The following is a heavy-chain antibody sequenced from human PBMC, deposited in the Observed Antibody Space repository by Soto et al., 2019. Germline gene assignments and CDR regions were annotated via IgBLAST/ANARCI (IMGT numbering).Heavy chain of an antibody. J-gene: IGHJ4*02. V-gene: IGHV3-23*01. CDR1: RFIFRDYA. CDR3: ARDVGGFYAMFDY. CDR2: ISTGSVNT. Sequence: PGGSLRLSCAASRFIFRDYAMSWVRQTPGKGLEWVSTISTGSVNTHYADSIEGRFTISRDDSKNTLYLQMNSLRAEDTALSYCARDVGGFYAMFDYWGQGTQVTVAS. D-gene: IGHD2-2*01.